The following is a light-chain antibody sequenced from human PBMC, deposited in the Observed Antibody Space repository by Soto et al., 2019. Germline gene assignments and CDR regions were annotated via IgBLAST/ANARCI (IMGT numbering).Light chain of an antibody. Sequence: QSALTQPASVSGSPGQSITISCTGTSSDVGGYNYVSWYQQHPGKAPKLMIYEVSNRPSGVSNRFSGSKSGNTASLTISGLQAEDEAEYYCSSYTSSTVFGTGTKLTVL. CDR1: SSDVGGYNY. CDR3: SSYTSSTV. V-gene: IGLV2-14*01. CDR2: EVS. J-gene: IGLJ1*01.